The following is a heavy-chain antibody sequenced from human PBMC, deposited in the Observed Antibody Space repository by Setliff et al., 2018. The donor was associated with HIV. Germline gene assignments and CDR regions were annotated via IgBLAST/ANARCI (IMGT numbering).Heavy chain of an antibody. Sequence: ASVKVSCKASGYTFTSYYMHWVRQAPGQGLEWMGIINPSGGSTSYAQKFQGRVTMTRDTSTSTVYMELNSLRAEDTAVYYCARAGVVEGYYYYYYMDVWGKGTTVTVSS. CDR2: INPSGGST. D-gene: IGHD2-15*01. CDR1: GYTFTSYY. J-gene: IGHJ6*03. V-gene: IGHV1-46*01. CDR3: ARAGVVEGYYYYYYMDV.